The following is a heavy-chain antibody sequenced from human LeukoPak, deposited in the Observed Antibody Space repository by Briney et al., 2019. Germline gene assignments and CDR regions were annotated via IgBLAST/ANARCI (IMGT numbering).Heavy chain of an antibody. D-gene: IGHD3-22*01. CDR1: GFTVSSDY. Sequence: GGSLRLSCAVSGFTVSSDYMSWVRQAPGKGLEYVSAIVSNGDSTYYADSVKGRFTISRDNAKNTLYPQMSSLRPDDTAVYYCVNPGWYYDSSGYSYYYGMDVWGQGTTVTVSS. J-gene: IGHJ6*02. V-gene: IGHV3-64D*09. CDR2: IVSNGDST. CDR3: VNPGWYYDSSGYSYYYGMDV.